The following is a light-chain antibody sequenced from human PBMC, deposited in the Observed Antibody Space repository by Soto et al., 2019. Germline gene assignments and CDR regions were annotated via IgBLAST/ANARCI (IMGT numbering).Light chain of an antibody. J-gene: IGKJ4*01. CDR2: DAS. CDR3: QQYDSYSPLT. V-gene: IGKV1-5*01. CDR1: QSISKW. Sequence: EIHITQSPSTLAASVGDRVTMTCRASQSISKWLAWYQQKPGTAPKLLIYDASNLESGVPSRFSGSGSGTEFTLTIRSLQPDDFATYYCQQYDSYSPLTFGGGTKVDIK.